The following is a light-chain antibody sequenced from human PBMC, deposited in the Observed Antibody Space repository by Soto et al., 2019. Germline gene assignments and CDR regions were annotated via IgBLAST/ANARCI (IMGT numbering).Light chain of an antibody. CDR1: QSITSSY. CDR2: SVS. V-gene: IGKV3-20*01. CDR3: QQYVSSPFT. Sequence: EIVLTQSPGTLSLSPGERATLSCRASQSITSSYLAWYQQKPCQAPRLLIYSVSTMATCIPDRFIGSGSGTYFTLTISRLEADDFAVYFCQQYVSSPFTFGPGTKVDIK. J-gene: IGKJ3*01.